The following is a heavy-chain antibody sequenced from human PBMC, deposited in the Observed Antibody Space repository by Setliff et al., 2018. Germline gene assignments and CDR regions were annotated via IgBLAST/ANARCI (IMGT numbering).Heavy chain of an antibody. CDR2: IYTSGST. Sequence: SETLSLTCTVSGSSISNYYWSWIRQPAGKGLEWIGRIYTSGSTNYNPSLKSRVTMSVDTSKNQFSLKLSSVTAADTAVYYCARKGISALSGAFDMWGQGTMVTVSS. CDR1: GSSISNYY. CDR3: ARKGISALSGAFDM. J-gene: IGHJ3*02. V-gene: IGHV4-4*07. D-gene: IGHD1-26*01.